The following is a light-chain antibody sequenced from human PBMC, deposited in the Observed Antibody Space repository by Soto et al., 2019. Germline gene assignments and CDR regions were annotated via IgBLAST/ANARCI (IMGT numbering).Light chain of an antibody. CDR3: NSYSSTNSYV. Sequence: QSVLAQPASVSGSPGQSITISCTGSFSDIAVFNYVSWYQQYPGRAPKLLIYQVTSRASGVSHRFSGSKSGNTASLTISGLQPEDEAEYYCNSYSSTNSYVFGTGTKVNVL. J-gene: IGLJ1*01. V-gene: IGLV2-14*01. CDR2: QVT. CDR1: FSDIAVFNY.